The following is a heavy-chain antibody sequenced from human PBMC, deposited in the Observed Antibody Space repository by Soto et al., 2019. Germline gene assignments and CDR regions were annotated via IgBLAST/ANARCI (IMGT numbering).Heavy chain of an antibody. CDR1: GFPFSHYA. CDR3: GKERRGSGWSVCNF. D-gene: IGHD6-19*01. Sequence: GGSLRLSCTASGFPFSHYAMNWVRQGPGTRLEWVADISGSGDSARYADSVGGRFTISRDNSRDTLYLQMNSLRVDDTAVYYCGKERRGSGWSVCNFWGQGALVTVSS. CDR2: ISGSGDSA. J-gene: IGHJ4*02. V-gene: IGHV3-23*01.